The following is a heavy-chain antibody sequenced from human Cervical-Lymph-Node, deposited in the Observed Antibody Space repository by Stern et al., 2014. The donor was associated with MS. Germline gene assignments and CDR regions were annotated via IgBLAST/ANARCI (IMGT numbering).Heavy chain of an antibody. Sequence: EVQLVESGGGLVQPGGSLKLSCAASGFTFSGSAMHWVRQASGKGLEWVGRIRSKDNSYATAYAASVKGRFNMSRDDSKNTAYLQMNSLKTEDTAVYYCCTSTTVTTNYWGQGTLVTVSS. CDR3: CTSTTVTTNY. CDR2: IRSKDNSYAT. J-gene: IGHJ4*02. CDR1: GFTFSGSA. V-gene: IGHV3-73*01. D-gene: IGHD4-17*01.